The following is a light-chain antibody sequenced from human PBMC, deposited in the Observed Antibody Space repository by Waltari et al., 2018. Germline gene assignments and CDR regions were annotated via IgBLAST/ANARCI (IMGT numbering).Light chain of an antibody. Sequence: DIVMTQSPDSLAVSLGERATINCKSSQNNLYSSNNKNYLAWYQLKPGQAPKLLFYWASTRESGVPDRFSGSGSGTEFTLTINSLQAEDVAVYYCQQHYSTPRTFGQGTKVEIK. V-gene: IGKV4-1*01. CDR3: QQHYSTPRT. CDR1: QNNLYSSNNKNY. J-gene: IGKJ1*01. CDR2: WAS.